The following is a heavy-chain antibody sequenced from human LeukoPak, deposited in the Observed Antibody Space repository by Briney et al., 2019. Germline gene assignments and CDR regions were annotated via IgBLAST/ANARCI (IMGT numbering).Heavy chain of an antibody. CDR1: GFTFSTYS. J-gene: IGHJ4*02. Sequence: GGSLRLSCAGAGFTFSTYSMNWVRQAPGKGLEWVSSISASSTYIYYADSVKGRFTVSRDNAENSLYLQMNSLRAEDTAVYYCARGRAVVGSYYFDYWGQGALVTVSS. CDR3: ARGRAVVGSYYFDY. V-gene: IGHV3-21*01. CDR2: ISASSTYI. D-gene: IGHD6-19*01.